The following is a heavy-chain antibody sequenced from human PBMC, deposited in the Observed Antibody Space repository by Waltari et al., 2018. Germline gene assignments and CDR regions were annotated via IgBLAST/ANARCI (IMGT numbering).Heavy chain of an antibody. J-gene: IGHJ6*02. CDR2: IYSGGST. Sequence: EVQLVESGGGLVQPGGSLRLSCAASGFTVSSNYMSWVRQAPGKGLEWVSVIYSGGSTYYADSVKGRCTISRDNAKNTLYLQMNSLRAEDTAVYYCARDQGRVRGKVSYYYGMDVWGQGTTVTVSS. D-gene: IGHD6-19*01. CDR3: ARDQGRVRGKVSYYYGMDV. V-gene: IGHV3-66*01. CDR1: GFTVSSNY.